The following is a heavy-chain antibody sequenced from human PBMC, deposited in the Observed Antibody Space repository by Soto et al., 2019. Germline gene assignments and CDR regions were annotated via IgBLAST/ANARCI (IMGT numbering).Heavy chain of an antibody. CDR2: ISSRSRAT. Sequence: EVQLVETGGGLVQPGRSLRLSCAATEFTFSSYHMNWVRQAPGKGLEWVSYISSRSRATLYADSVKGRFTISRDNGKNSLYRQMNSLRDEDTAVYYCARDSSRGYGMDVWGQGTPVTVSS. J-gene: IGHJ6*02. CDR1: EFTFSSYH. CDR3: ARDSSRGYGMDV. D-gene: IGHD6-6*01. V-gene: IGHV3-48*02.